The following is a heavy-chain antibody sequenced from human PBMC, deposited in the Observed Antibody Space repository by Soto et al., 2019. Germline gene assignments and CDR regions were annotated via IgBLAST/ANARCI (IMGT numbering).Heavy chain of an antibody. Sequence: EVQLVESGGGLVQPGGSLRLSCAASGVTVSSNYMSWVRQAPGKGLEWVSVIYSGGSTYYADSVKGRFTISRDNSKNTLYLQMNSLSAEDTAVYYCARHGYNYGGGYFDYWGQGNLVTVSS. CDR1: GVTVSSNY. D-gene: IGHD5-18*01. V-gene: IGHV3-66*04. CDR3: ARHGYNYGGGYFDY. J-gene: IGHJ4*02. CDR2: IYSGGST.